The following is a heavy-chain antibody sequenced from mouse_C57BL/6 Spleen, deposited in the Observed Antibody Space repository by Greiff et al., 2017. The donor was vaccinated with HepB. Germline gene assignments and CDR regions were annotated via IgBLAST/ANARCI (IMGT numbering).Heavy chain of an antibody. J-gene: IGHJ1*03. CDR2: FHPYNDDT. CDR1: VYTFTTYP. Sequence: VKLQESGAELVKPGASVKMSCKASVYTFTTYPIEWMKQNHGKSLEWIGNFHPYNDDTKYNEKFKGQSTFTVEKSSSTVYLELSRLTSDVSAVYYCARRGDGWYFDVWGTGTTVTVSS. V-gene: IGHV1-47*01. CDR3: ARRGDGWYFDV.